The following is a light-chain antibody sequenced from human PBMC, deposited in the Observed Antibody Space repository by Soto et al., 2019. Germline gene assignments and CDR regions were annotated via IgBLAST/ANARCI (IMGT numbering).Light chain of an antibody. CDR1: LSVSSNY. CDR3: QQYGSSPWT. J-gene: IGKJ1*01. CDR2: GAS. Sequence: EIVLTQSPGTRSLSPGERATLSCRASLSVSSNYLAWYQQKPGQAPRLLIYGASSRATGIPDRFSGSGSGTDFTLTISRLEPEDFVVYYCQQYGSSPWTFGQGTKVEI. V-gene: IGKV3-20*01.